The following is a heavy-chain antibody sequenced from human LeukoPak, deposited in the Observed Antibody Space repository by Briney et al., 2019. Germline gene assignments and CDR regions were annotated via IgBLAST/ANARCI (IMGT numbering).Heavy chain of an antibody. CDR2: ISSSSSYI. V-gene: IGHV3-21*01. D-gene: IGHD3-10*01. CDR3: ARGAVQGVTSLFDF. J-gene: IGHJ4*02. Sequence: GGSLRLSCAASGFTFSSYSMNWVRQAPGKGLEWVSSISSSSSYIYYADSVKGRFTVSRDNAKNSLYLQMNSLRDEDTAVYYCARGAVQGVTSLFDFWGQGTLVTVSS. CDR1: GFTFSSYS.